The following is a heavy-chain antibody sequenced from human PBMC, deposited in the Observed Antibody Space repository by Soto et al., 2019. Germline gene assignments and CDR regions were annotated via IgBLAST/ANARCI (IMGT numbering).Heavy chain of an antibody. CDR2: INAGNGNT. D-gene: IGHD3-10*01. Sequence: QVQLVQSGAEVKKPGASVKVSCKASGYTLTSYAMHWVRQAPGQRLEWMGWINAGNGNTKYSQKFQGRVTITRDTSASTAYMELSSLRSEDTAVYYCAWLWGSGGFDPWGQGTLVTVSS. V-gene: IGHV1-3*01. CDR3: AWLWGSGGFDP. CDR1: GYTLTSYA. J-gene: IGHJ5*02.